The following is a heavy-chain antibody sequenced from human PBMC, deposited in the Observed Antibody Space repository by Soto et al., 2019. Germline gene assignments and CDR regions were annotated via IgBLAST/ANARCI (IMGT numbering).Heavy chain of an antibody. D-gene: IGHD6-19*01. CDR1: GYTFTSYA. J-gene: IGHJ6*02. CDR2: INAGNGNT. Sequence: ASVKVSCKASGYTFTSYAMHWVRQAPGQRLEWMGWINAGNGNTKYSQKFQGRVTITRDTSASTAYIKLSSPRSEDTAVYYCATYSSCSVYYYYGMDVWGQGTRVTVSS. CDR3: ATYSSCSVYYYYGMDV. V-gene: IGHV1-3*01.